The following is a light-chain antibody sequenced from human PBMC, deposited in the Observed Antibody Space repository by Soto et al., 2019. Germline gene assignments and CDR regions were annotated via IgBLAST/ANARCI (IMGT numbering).Light chain of an antibody. CDR3: QQYGSSTGFT. J-gene: IGKJ3*01. CDR2: GAS. Sequence: EIVLTQSPGTLSLSPGERATLSCRASQSVSSSYLAWYQQKPGQAPSLLIYGASSRATGIPDRFSGSGSGTDFTLTISRLEPEDFAVYYCQQYGSSTGFTFGPGTKVDIK. CDR1: QSVSSSY. V-gene: IGKV3-20*01.